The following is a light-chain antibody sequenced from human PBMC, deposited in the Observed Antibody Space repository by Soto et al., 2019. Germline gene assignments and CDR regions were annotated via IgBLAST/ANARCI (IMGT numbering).Light chain of an antibody. CDR3: QQYGSSLFT. CDR1: QSVSSSY. V-gene: IGKV3-20*01. CDR2: AAS. J-gene: IGKJ3*01. Sequence: EIVLTQSPGTLSLSPGERATLSCRASQSVSSSYLAWYRQKPGQAPRLLVYAASSRATGIPDRFSGSGSGRYFSLCISRLEPEDFAVYYCQQYGSSLFTFGPGTKVDIK.